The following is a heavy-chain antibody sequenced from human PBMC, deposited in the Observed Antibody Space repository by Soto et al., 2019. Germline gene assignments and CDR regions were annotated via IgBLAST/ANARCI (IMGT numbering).Heavy chain of an antibody. J-gene: IGHJ5*02. Sequence: SETLSLTCTVSGGYVSSGSYYWSWIRQPPGKGLEWIGYIYYSGSTNYNPSLKSRVTISVDTSKNQFSLKLSSVTAADTAVYYCARDPPAARAATPHWSEPWSQGPRVTLSS. V-gene: IGHV4-61*01. CDR3: ARDPPAARAATPHWSEP. CDR1: GGYVSSGSYY. D-gene: IGHD6-25*01. CDR2: IYYSGST.